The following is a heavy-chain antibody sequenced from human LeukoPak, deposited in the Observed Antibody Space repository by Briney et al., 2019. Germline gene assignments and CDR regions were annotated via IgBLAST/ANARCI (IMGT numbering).Heavy chain of an antibody. CDR2: INPNSGGT. CDR1: GYTFTSYY. V-gene: IGHV1-2*02. CDR3: ARGIVGSYGGYYYMDV. J-gene: IGHJ6*03. D-gene: IGHD1-26*01. Sequence: ASVKVSCKASGYTFTSYYMHWVRQAPGQGLEWMGWINPNSGGTNYAQKFQGRVTMIRDTSINTAYMELSRLRSDDTAVYYCARGIVGSYGGYYYMDVWGKGTTVTISS.